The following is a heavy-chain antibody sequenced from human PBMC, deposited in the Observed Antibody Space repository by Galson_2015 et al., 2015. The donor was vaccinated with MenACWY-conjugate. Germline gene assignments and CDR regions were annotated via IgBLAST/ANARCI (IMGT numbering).Heavy chain of an antibody. D-gene: IGHD6-6*01. V-gene: IGHV5-51*01. CDR1: GYTFTSNW. CDR2: IYPGDSDT. J-gene: IGHJ4*02. CDR3: ARQGFGSSSLDY. Sequence: QSGAEVKKPGESLKISCKGSGYTFTSNWIGWVRQMPGKGLEWMGIIYPGDSDTRYTPSFQGHVTISAEKSINTAYLQWGSLEASDTAMYYCARQGFGSSSLDYWGQGTLVTVSS.